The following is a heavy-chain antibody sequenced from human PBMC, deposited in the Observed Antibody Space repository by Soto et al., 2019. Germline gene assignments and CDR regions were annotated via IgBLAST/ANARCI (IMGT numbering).Heavy chain of an antibody. Sequence: VQLVQSGAEVKKPGSSVKVSCKASGGTFSSYTISWVRQAPGQGLEWMGRIIPILGIANYAQKFQGRVTITADKSTSTAYMELSSLRSEDTAVYYCAREGDPGEVGYFDYWGQGTLVTVSS. CDR2: IIPILGIA. J-gene: IGHJ4*02. CDR1: GGTFSSYT. D-gene: IGHD3-16*01. CDR3: AREGDPGEVGYFDY. V-gene: IGHV1-69*08.